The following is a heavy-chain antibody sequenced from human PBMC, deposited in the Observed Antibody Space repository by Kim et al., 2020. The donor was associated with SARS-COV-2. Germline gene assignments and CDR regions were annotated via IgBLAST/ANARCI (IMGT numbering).Heavy chain of an antibody. D-gene: IGHD2-21*01. CDR3: ANDVRSGGGGSDY. Sequence: GGSLRLSCAVSGFTFSNYAMNWVRQAPGKGLEWVSLISGSGGNTYYADSVKGRYTISRDNSRNTLFLQMNTLRAEDTAVYYCANDVRSGGGGSDYWGQGTLVTVSS. V-gene: IGHV3-23*01. CDR1: GFTFSNYA. J-gene: IGHJ4*02. CDR2: ISGSGGNT.